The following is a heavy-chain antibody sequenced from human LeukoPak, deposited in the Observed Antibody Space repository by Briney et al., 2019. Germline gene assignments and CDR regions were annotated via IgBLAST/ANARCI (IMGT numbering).Heavy chain of an antibody. CDR2: INHSGST. CDR3: ARGVYCSGGNCYLPLDS. Sequence: SETLSLTCAVYGGSFSGYYWSWIRQPPGKGLEWIGEINHSGSTNYSPSLQSRVTISVDTSKNQSSLKLSSVTAADTAVYYCARGVYCSGGNCYLPLDSWGQGTLVTVSS. V-gene: IGHV4-34*01. D-gene: IGHD2-15*01. CDR1: GGSFSGYY. J-gene: IGHJ4*02.